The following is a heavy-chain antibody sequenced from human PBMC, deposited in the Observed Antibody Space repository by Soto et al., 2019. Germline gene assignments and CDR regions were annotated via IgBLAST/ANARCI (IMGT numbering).Heavy chain of an antibody. CDR1: GVSFRTYA. V-gene: IGHV1-69*13. Sequence: ASVKVSCKASGVSFRTYAINWVRQAPGQGLEWMGGIIPMLAAPTYAQKFQGRLTITADESTTTVYMELSSLTSEDTAVYYCARVGPPSPSVIWFFDLWGRGTLVTVSS. D-gene: IGHD2-21*01. J-gene: IGHJ2*01. CDR2: IIPMLAAP. CDR3: ARVGPPSPSVIWFFDL.